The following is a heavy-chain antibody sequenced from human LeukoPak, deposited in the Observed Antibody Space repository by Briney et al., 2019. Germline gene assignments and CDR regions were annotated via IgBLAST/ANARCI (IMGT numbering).Heavy chain of an antibody. D-gene: IGHD6-13*01. CDR1: GGSFSGYY. Sequence: SETLSLTCAVYGGSFSGYYWSWIRQPPGKGLEWIGEINHSGSTNYNPSLKSRVTISVDTSKNQFSLKLSSVTAADTAVYYCARTRYDSSSWYVYYYYYMDVWGKGTTVTVSS. V-gene: IGHV4-34*01. J-gene: IGHJ6*03. CDR3: ARTRYDSSSWYVYYYYYMDV. CDR2: INHSGST.